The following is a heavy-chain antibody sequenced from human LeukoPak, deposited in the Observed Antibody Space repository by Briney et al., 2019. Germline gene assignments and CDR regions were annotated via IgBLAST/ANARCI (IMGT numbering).Heavy chain of an antibody. Sequence: ETLSLTCTVSGGSISSYYWSSIRQPPGKGLEWVSGINWNGGSTGYADSVKGRFTISRDNAKNSLYLQMNSLRAEDTALYYCAKNNWNDVADAFDIWGQGTMVTVSS. V-gene: IGHV3-20*04. D-gene: IGHD1-1*01. CDR2: INWNGGST. CDR1: GGSISSYY. J-gene: IGHJ3*02. CDR3: AKNNWNDVADAFDI.